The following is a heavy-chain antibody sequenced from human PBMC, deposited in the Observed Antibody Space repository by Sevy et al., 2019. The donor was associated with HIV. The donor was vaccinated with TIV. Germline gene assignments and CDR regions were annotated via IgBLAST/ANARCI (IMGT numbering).Heavy chain of an antibody. V-gene: IGHV4-59*08. CDR1: GGSISSYY. J-gene: IGHJ6*03. CDR2: IYYSGST. CDR3: ARQGTTTSYYYYYMDV. Sequence: SETLSLTCTVSGGSISSYYWSWIRQPPGKGLEWIGYIYYSGSTNYNPSLKGRVTISVDTSKNQFSLKLGSVTAADTAVYYCARQGTTTSYYYYYMDVWGKGTTVTVSS. D-gene: IGHD1-7*01.